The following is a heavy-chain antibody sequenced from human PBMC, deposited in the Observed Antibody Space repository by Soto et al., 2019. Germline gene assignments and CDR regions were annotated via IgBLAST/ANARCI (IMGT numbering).Heavy chain of an antibody. V-gene: IGHV3-30*18. CDR2: ISHDGSKT. D-gene: IGHD3-22*01. J-gene: IGHJ2*01. CDR1: GFTFNSYG. CDR3: AKSGYYDSSGYYTRGGSYWYFDL. Sequence: GGSLRLSCAASGFTFNSYGIHWFRQAPGKGLEWVAVISHDGSKTNYADSVKGRVTISRDNSKDTVYLQMNSLRAEDTAVYYCAKSGYYDSSGYYTRGGSYWYFDLWGRGTLVTVSS.